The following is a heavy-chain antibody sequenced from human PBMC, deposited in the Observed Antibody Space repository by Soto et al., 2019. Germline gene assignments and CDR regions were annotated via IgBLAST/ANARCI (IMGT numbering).Heavy chain of an antibody. CDR3: ARDVREISDAYYYYGMDV. J-gene: IGHJ6*02. V-gene: IGHV1-18*01. Sequence: ASVKVSCKASGYTFSNHGVSWVRQAPGQGLEWMGWISAHNGDTKSAQKLQGRVTMTTDTSTSTAYMDLRSLRPDDTAVYYCARDVREISDAYYYYGMDVWGQGTTVTVSS. CDR1: GYTFSNHG. D-gene: IGHD2-21*01. CDR2: ISAHNGDT.